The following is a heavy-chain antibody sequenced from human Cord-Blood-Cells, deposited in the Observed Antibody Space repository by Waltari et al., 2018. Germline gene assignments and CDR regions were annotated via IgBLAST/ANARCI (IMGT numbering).Heavy chain of an antibody. CDR2: IYYSGCT. CDR3: ARVGCSGGSCYYYYYYYMDV. D-gene: IGHD2-15*01. Sequence: QVQLQESGPGLVKPSQTLSLTCTVSGGSISSGDYYWSWIRQPPGKGLEWSGYIYYSGCTYYNPSLKGGVTRSVDTSKNQFSRKLSSVTAADTAVYYCARVGCSGGSCYYYYYYYMDVWGKGTTVTVSS. CDR1: GGSISSGDYY. V-gene: IGHV4-30-4*08. J-gene: IGHJ6*03.